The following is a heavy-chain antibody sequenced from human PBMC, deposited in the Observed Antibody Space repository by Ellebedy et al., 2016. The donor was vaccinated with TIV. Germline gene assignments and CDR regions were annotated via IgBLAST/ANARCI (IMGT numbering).Heavy chain of an antibody. Sequence: GESLKISXKGSGYSFTSYWISWVRQMPGKGLEWMGRIDPSDSYTNYRPSFQGHVTISADKSISTAYLQWDSLKASDTAMYYCARLGYGGRWYYFDYWGQGALVTICS. D-gene: IGHD4-23*01. CDR3: ARLGYGGRWYYFDY. J-gene: IGHJ4*02. CDR2: IDPSDSYT. CDR1: GYSFTSYW. V-gene: IGHV5-10-1*01.